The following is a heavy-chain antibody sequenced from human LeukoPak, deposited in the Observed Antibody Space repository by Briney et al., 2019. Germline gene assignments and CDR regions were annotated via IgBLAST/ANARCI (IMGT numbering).Heavy chain of an antibody. Sequence: PGGSLRLSCAASGFPFSAYWMIWVRQALGKGLQWVADIKHDGSDKYYVDSVKGRFTISRDNAKNTLYLQMNSLRAEDTAVYYCARVSLVGATRYFDYWGQGTLVTVSS. J-gene: IGHJ4*02. CDR1: GFPFSAYW. CDR3: ARVSLVGATRYFDY. D-gene: IGHD1-26*01. V-gene: IGHV3-7*01. CDR2: IKHDGSDK.